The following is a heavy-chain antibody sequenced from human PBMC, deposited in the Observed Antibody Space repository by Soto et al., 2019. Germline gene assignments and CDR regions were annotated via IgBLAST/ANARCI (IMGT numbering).Heavy chain of an antibody. D-gene: IGHD2-2*01. J-gene: IGHJ3*02. CDR1: GFTFSSYW. V-gene: IGHV3-7*01. CDR3: AGDLQLPHAFDI. CDR2: IKQDGSEK. Sequence: GGSLRLSCAASGFTFSSYWRSGVRKAPGKGLEWVANIKQDGSEKYYVDSVKGRFTISRDNAKNSLYLQMNSLRAEDTAVYYCAGDLQLPHAFDIWGQGTMVTVSS.